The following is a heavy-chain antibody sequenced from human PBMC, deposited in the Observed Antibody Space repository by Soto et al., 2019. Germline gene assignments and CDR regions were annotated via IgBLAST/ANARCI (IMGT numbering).Heavy chain of an antibody. CDR1: GGSFSGYY. V-gene: IGHV4-34*01. J-gene: IGHJ5*02. CDR2: VSHSGRV. Sequence: SETLSLTCGVYGGSFSGYYWSWIRQPLGKGLEWIGEVSHSGRVNANPSLKSRLTISVDTSKKQFSLKLISVTAADTAVYYCARVVSSGYRWFDPWRLGTPVTVSS. D-gene: IGHD3-22*01. CDR3: ARVVSSGYRWFDP.